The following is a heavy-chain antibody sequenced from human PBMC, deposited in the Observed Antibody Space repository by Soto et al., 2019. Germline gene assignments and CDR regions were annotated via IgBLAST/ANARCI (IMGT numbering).Heavy chain of an antibody. Sequence: SETLSLTCAVSGGSISSGGYSWSWIRQPPGKGLEWIGYIYHSGSTYFNPSLKSRVTISVDRSKNQFSLKLSSVTAADTAVYYCARGFRNYPDYPYYYYGMDVWGQGTTVTVSS. CDR1: GGSISSGGYS. CDR3: ARGFRNYPDYPYYYYGMDV. V-gene: IGHV4-30-2*01. D-gene: IGHD1-7*01. CDR2: IYHSGST. J-gene: IGHJ6*02.